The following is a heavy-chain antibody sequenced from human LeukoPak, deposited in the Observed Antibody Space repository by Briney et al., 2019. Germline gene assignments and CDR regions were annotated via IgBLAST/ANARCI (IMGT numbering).Heavy chain of an antibody. CDR1: GFTFSDYY. Sequence: GGSLRLSCAASGFTFSDYYMSWIRQAPGKGLEWVSYISSSSSYTNYVDSVKGRFTISRDNAKNSLYLQMNSLRAEDTAVYYCARVSSVAGPFDYWGQGTLVTVSS. J-gene: IGHJ4*02. V-gene: IGHV3-11*05. CDR3: ARVSSVAGPFDY. CDR2: ISSSSSYT. D-gene: IGHD6-13*01.